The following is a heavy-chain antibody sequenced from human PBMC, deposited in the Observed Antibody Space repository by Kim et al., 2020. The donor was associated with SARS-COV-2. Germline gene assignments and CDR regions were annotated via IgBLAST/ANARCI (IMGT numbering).Heavy chain of an antibody. CDR2: IDPSDSFT. Sequence: GESLKISCKGSGYSFTSYWISWVRQMPGKGLEWMGRIDPSDSFTNYSPSFQGHVTISADKSISTAYLQWSSLKASDTAMYYCARDGLDIVVVPAAIPYYYYYGMDVWGQGTTVTVSS. CDR3: ARDGLDIVVVPAAIPYYYYYGMDV. V-gene: IGHV5-10-1*01. J-gene: IGHJ6*02. D-gene: IGHD2-2*01. CDR1: GYSFTSYW.